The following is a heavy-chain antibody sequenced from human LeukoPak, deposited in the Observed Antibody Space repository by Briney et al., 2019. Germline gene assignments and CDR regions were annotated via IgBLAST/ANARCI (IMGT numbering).Heavy chain of an antibody. J-gene: IGHJ4*02. CDR1: GFTFVDYT. D-gene: IGHD4/OR15-4a*01. CDR3: ARRAGAYSLPYDY. Sequence: PGGSLRLSCAASGFTFVDYTMHSVRQAPGKGLEWVSLISWDGGSTYYADSVKGRFTISRDNSKNTLYLQMNSLRAEDTAVYYCARRAGAYSLPYDYWGQGTLVTVSS. V-gene: IGHV3-43*01. CDR2: ISWDGGST.